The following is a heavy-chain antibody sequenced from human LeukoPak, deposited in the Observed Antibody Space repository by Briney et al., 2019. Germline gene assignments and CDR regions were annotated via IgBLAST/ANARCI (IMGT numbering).Heavy chain of an antibody. CDR3: ARDRGIAVAGREVFDY. V-gene: IGHV1-2*06. Sequence: ASVKVSCKASGYTLTDYYMHWVRQAPGQGLEWMGRINPNSGGTNYAQKFQGRVTMTRDTSISTVYMELSRLRSDDTAVYYCARDRGIAVAGREVFDYWGQGTLVTVSS. D-gene: IGHD6-19*01. CDR2: INPNSGGT. J-gene: IGHJ4*02. CDR1: GYTLTDYY.